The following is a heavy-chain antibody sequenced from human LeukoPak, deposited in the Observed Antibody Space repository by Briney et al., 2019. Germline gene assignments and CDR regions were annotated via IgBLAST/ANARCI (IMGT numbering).Heavy chain of an antibody. V-gene: IGHV4-34*01. Sequence: SETLSLTCAVHGGSLSDYFWSWIRQPPGKGLEWIGEISHSGSTTYNPSLKSRVTISVDTSKNQFSLKLNSVTAADTAVYYCARHYGPWGQGTLVTVSS. CDR3: ARHYGP. J-gene: IGHJ5*02. CDR1: GGSLSDYF. CDR2: ISHSGST. D-gene: IGHD3-16*01.